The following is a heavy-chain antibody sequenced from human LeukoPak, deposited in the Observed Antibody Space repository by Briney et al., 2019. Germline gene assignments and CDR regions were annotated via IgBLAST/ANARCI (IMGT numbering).Heavy chain of an antibody. J-gene: IGHJ5*02. D-gene: IGHD3-10*01. CDR2: IGGSGGST. CDR3: AKERFGEFLANWFDP. Sequence: GRSLRLSCAASGFTFSSYAMSWVRQAPGKGLEWVSAIGGSGGSTYYADSVKGRFTISRDNSENTLYLQMNSLRAEDTAVYYCAKERFGEFLANWFDPWGQGTLVTVSS. CDR1: GFTFSSYA. V-gene: IGHV3-23*01.